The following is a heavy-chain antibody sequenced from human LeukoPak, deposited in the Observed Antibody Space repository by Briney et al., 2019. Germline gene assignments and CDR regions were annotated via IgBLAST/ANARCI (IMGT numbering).Heavy chain of an antibody. D-gene: IGHD4-17*01. CDR2: ISSSSSYI. J-gene: IGHJ6*03. CDR1: GFTFSSYS. Sequence: GGSLRLSCAASGFTFSSYSMNWVRQAPGKGLEWDSSISSSSSYIYYADSVKGRFTISRDNAKNSLYLQMNSLRAEDTAVYYCARPTVPTKYYYYYMDVWGKGTTVTVSS. V-gene: IGHV3-21*01. CDR3: ARPTVPTKYYYYYMDV.